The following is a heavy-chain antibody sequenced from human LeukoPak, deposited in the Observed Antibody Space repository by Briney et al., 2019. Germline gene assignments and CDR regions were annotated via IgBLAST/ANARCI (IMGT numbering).Heavy chain of an antibody. CDR2: INPNSGGT. CDR1: GYTFTGYY. V-gene: IGHV1-2*02. Sequence: ASVKVSCKASGYTFTGYYMHWVRQDPGQGLEWMGWINPNSGGTNYAQKFQGRVTMTRDTSISTAYMELSRLRSDDTAVYYCARAGPGYCSGGSCYPDAFDIWGQGTMVTVSS. CDR3: ARAGPGYCSGGSCYPDAFDI. J-gene: IGHJ3*02. D-gene: IGHD2-15*01.